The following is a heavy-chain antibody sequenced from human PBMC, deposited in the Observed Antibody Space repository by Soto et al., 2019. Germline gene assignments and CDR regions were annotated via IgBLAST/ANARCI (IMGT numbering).Heavy chain of an antibody. Sequence: SETLSLTCTVSGGSISSSSYYWGWIRQPPGKGLEWIGYIYYSGSTNYNTSLKSRVTISVDTSKNQFSLKLSSVTAADTAVYYCARDLEGYWFDPWGQGTLVTVSS. CDR3: ARDLEGYWFDP. V-gene: IGHV4-61*01. CDR1: GGSISSSSYY. J-gene: IGHJ5*02. CDR2: IYYSGST.